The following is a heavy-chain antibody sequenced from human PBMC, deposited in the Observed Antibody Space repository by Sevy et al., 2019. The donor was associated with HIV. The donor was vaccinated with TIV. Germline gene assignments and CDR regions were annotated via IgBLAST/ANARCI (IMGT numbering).Heavy chain of an antibody. D-gene: IGHD2-2*01. CDR3: ARHCSSTSCSHAIDI. CDR2: INRSGST. CDR1: GGSFSGYY. V-gene: IGHV4-34*01. Sequence: SETLSLTCAVYGGSFSGYYWSWIRQPPGKGLEWIGEINRSGSTNCNPSLKSRVTISVDTSKNQFSLKLSSVTAADTPVYYCARHCSSTSCSHAIDIWGQGTMVTVSS. J-gene: IGHJ3*02.